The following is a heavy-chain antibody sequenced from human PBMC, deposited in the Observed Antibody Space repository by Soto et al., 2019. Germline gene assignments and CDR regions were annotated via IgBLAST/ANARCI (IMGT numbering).Heavy chain of an antibody. CDR1: GFTFTNYA. D-gene: IGHD6-13*01. V-gene: IGHV3-23*01. J-gene: IGHJ4*02. CDR2: ISGGGSIT. CDR3: AKPIRGGYSSSWYYFDY. Sequence: EVQLLESGGGLVQPGGSLRLSCAASGFTFTNYAMTWVRQAPGKGLEWVSTISGGGSITYYADSLKGRFTISRDNSKNTLYLQINSPRAEDTAVYYCAKPIRGGYSSSWYYFDYWGQGTLVTVSS.